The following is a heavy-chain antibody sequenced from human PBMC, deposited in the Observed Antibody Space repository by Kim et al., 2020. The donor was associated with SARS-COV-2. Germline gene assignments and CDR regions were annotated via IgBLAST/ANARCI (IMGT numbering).Heavy chain of an antibody. CDR1: GFRFSSYA. CDR3: AKQNGYGDYSQCDS. CDR2: ITGSGART. Sequence: GGSLRLSCAASGFRFSSYAMFWVRQAPGKGLEWVSGITGSGARTDYIHSVKGRFTISRVNSKNTLFLQMSSLRVEDTAIYFCAKQNGYGDYSQCDSWGQGTLVTVSS. J-gene: IGHJ4*02. V-gene: IGHV3-23*01. D-gene: IGHD5-12*01.